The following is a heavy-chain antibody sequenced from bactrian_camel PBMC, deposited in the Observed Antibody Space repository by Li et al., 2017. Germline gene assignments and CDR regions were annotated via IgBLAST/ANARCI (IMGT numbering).Heavy chain of an antibody. V-gene: IGHV3S53*01. D-gene: IGHD2*01. J-gene: IGHJ6*01. CDR1: GVTLGSVSNYC. Sequence: HVQLVESGGGSVQAGQSLTLSCTANGVTLGSVSNYCMGWFRQAPGKRRAEVAALDKTGRIDYAGSVKGRFTIAKDNAKNTVYLQMNSLKPEDTAMYYCAARGPYCYTKLSVRDFTYWGQGTQVTV. CDR3: AARGPYCYTKLSVRDFTY. CDR2: LDKTGRI.